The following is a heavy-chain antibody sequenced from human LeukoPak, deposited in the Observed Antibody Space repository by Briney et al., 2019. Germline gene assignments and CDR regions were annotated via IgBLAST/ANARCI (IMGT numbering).Heavy chain of an antibody. J-gene: IGHJ5*02. Sequence: TLSLTCTVSGGSISSGSYYRSWIRQPAGKGLEWIGRIYTSGSTNYNPSLKSRVTISVDTSKNQFSLKLSSVTAADTAVYYCARRLRYFDWYMTFDPWGQGTLVTVSS. CDR3: ARRLRYFDWYMTFDP. CDR1: GGSISSGSYY. D-gene: IGHD3-9*01. V-gene: IGHV4-61*02. CDR2: IYTSGST.